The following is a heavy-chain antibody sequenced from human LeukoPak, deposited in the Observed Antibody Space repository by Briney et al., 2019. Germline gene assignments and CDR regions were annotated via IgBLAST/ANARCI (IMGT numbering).Heavy chain of an antibody. D-gene: IGHD2-8*01. CDR2: IYPDDSDT. CDR3: ARLAYCSNDVCYSNYYYSMDV. Sequence: GXXLKISCKGSGYTFSSYWIGWVRQMPGKGLEWMGIIYPDDSDTRYSPSFQGQVTISADKSISTAYLQWSSLKASDTAMYYCARLAYCSNDVCYSNYYYSMDVWGKGTTVTVSS. V-gene: IGHV5-51*01. J-gene: IGHJ6*03. CDR1: GYTFSSYW.